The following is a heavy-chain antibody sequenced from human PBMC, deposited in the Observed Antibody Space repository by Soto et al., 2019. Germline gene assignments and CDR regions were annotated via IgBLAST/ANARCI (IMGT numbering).Heavy chain of an antibody. J-gene: IGHJ4*02. V-gene: IGHV3-49*03. Sequence: EVQLVESGGGLAQPGRSLRLSCTSSGFTFDHFAMTWFRQAPGKGLEWVGFITSKRYGGTTEYAASVKGRFTISRDESKSIAYLQMDSLKTEDTAVYYCTIVPPHNYGSGTYPFDYWGQGALVTVSS. D-gene: IGHD3-10*01. CDR2: ITSKRYGGTT. CDR3: TIVPPHNYGSGTYPFDY. CDR1: GFTFDHFA.